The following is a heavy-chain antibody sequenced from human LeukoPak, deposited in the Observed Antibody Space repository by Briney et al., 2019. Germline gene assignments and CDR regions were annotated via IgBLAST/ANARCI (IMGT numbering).Heavy chain of an antibody. Sequence: SKTLSLTCTATGGSISSYYGSWIRQPPGKGLEWIGYIYYSGSTNYNPSLKSRVTISVDTSKNQSSLKLSSVIAADTAVYYCANQLASSGWYLSDPWGQGTLVTVSS. D-gene: IGHD6-19*01. CDR3: ANQLASSGWYLSDP. J-gene: IGHJ5*02. CDR2: IYYSGST. CDR1: GGSISSYY. V-gene: IGHV4-59*08.